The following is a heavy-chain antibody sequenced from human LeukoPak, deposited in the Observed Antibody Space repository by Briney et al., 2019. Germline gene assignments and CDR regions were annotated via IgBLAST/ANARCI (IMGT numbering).Heavy chain of an antibody. Sequence: ASVKVSCKASGYTFTSYDINWVRQATGQGLEWMGWMNPNSGNTGYAQKFQGRVTMTRNTSISTAYMELSSLRSEDTAVYYCASRHCSGGGCYFAGADPFDYWGQGILVTVSS. D-gene: IGHD2-15*01. CDR2: MNPNSGNT. J-gene: IGHJ4*02. V-gene: IGHV1-8*01. CDR1: GYTFTSYD. CDR3: ASRHCSGGGCYFAGADPFDY.